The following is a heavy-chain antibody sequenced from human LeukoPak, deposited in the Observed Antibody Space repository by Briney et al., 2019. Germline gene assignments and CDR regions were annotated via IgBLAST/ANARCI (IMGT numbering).Heavy chain of an antibody. CDR3: ARSGGGYYDSSGYDY. CDR1: GGSISSYY. D-gene: IGHD3-22*01. J-gene: IGHJ4*02. V-gene: IGHV4-59*01. Sequence: PSETLSLTCTVSGGSISSYYWSWIRQPPGKGLEWIGYIHYSGSSNYKPSLKSRVTISVDTSKNQFSLKLSSVTAADTAVYYCARSGGGYYDSSGYDYWGQGTLVTVSS. CDR2: IHYSGSS.